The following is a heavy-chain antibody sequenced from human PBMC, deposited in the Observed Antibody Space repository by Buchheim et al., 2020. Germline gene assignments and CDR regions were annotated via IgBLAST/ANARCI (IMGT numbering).Heavy chain of an antibody. V-gene: IGHV4-34*01. CDR2: INHSGST. J-gene: IGHJ5*02. D-gene: IGHD6-13*01. CDR3: ARGLYSSSWYRWFDP. Sequence: QVQLQQWGAGLLKPSETLSLTCAVYGGSFSGYYWSWIRQPPGKGLEWIGEINHSGSTNYNPSLKSRVTISVDTSKNQVSLKLSSVTAADTAVYYCARGLYSSSWYRWFDPWGQGTL. CDR1: GGSFSGYY.